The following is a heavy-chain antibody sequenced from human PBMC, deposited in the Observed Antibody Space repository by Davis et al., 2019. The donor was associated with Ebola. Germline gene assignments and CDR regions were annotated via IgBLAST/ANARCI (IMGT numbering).Heavy chain of an antibody. CDR1: GFTFSSYW. J-gene: IGHJ4*02. D-gene: IGHD2-21*01. V-gene: IGHV3-74*01. CDR2: INSDGSTT. Sequence: GESLKISCAASGFTFSSYWMHWVHQAPGKGLVWVSRINSDGSTTNYADSVRGRFTISRDNAKNTLYLQMDSLRAEDTAIYYCARDLCGMDDYWGPGTLVTVSS. CDR3: ARDLCGMDDY.